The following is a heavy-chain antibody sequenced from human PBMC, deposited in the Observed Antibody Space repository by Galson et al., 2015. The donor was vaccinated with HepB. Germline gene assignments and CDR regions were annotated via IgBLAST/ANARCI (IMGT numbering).Heavy chain of an antibody. CDR3: TTHFYDTSKNYFDC. Sequence: SLRLSCAASGFTFNNAWMSWVRQAPGKGLEWVGRVKSKADGGTIDYAAPVKGRFTISRDDSKSTLYLQMNSLKTEDTAVYYCTTHFYDTSKNYFDCWGQGTLVTVSS. CDR1: GFTFNNAW. CDR2: VKSKADGGTI. J-gene: IGHJ4*02. V-gene: IGHV3-15*01. D-gene: IGHD3-22*01.